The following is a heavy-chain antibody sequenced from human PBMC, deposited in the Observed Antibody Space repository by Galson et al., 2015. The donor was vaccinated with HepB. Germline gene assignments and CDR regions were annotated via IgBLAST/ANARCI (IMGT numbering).Heavy chain of an antibody. CDR2: ISGSGSST. J-gene: IGHJ4*02. Sequence: SLRLSCAASGFTFSAYDMTWFRQAPGKGLEWVSSISGSGSSTYYADSVKGRFTISRDNSKDSLYLHMNSLRAEDTAVYYCAKDQICESPHFLHYWVQGTLVTVTS. D-gene: IGHD2-15*01. CDR1: GFTFSAYD. V-gene: IGHV3-23*01. CDR3: AKDQICESPHFLHY.